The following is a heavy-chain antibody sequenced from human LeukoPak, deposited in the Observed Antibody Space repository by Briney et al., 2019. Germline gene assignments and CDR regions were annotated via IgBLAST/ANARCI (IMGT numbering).Heavy chain of an antibody. J-gene: IGHJ4*02. Sequence: SETLSLTCAVSGGPISSYYWSWVRQSPGKGLEWIGYMYNGGSTKYNPSLKSRVTISVDTSKNRFSLKLSSVTAADTAVYYCARARPDTAMAVDYWGQGTLVTVSS. CDR3: ARARPDTAMAVDY. V-gene: IGHV4-59*01. D-gene: IGHD5-18*01. CDR1: GGPISSYY. CDR2: MYNGGST.